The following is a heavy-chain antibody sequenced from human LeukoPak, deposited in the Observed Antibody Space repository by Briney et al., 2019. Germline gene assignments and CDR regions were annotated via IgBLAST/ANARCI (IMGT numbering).Heavy chain of an antibody. CDR1: GFTFSDYY. D-gene: IGHD6-19*01. CDR2: IRYDGSNK. CDR3: AKDRSSGLYDAFDI. J-gene: IGHJ3*02. Sequence: AGGSLRLSCAASGFTFSDYYMSWIRQAPGKGLEWVAFIRYDGSNKYYADSVKGRFTISRDNSKNTLYLQMNSLRAEDTAVYYCAKDRSSGLYDAFDIWGQGTMVTVSS. V-gene: IGHV3-30*02.